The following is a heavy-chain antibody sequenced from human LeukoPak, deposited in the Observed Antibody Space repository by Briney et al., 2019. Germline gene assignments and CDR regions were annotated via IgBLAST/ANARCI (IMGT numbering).Heavy chain of an antibody. Sequence: SETLSLTCTVSGGSISSSSYYWGWIRQPPGKGLEWIGSIYYSGSTYYNPSLKSRVTISVDTSKNQFSLKRSSVTAADTAVYYCARHYGSGSYHPYFDYWGQGTLVTVSS. V-gene: IGHV4-39*01. CDR2: IYYSGST. J-gene: IGHJ4*02. CDR3: ARHYGSGSYHPYFDY. CDR1: GGSISSSSYY. D-gene: IGHD3-10*01.